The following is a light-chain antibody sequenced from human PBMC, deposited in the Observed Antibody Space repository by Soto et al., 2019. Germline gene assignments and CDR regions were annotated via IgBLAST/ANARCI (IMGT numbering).Light chain of an antibody. V-gene: IGKV3-11*01. CDR1: QSVSSN. CDR2: DAS. CDR3: HQRSNWPPT. J-gene: IGKJ4*01. Sequence: ENVLTQSPATLSLSPGERATLSCRASQSVSSNLAWYQQKPGQAPRLLIFDASNRATGIPVRFSGSGSGTDFTLTISRLQPEDFAVYYCHQRSNWPPTFGGGTKVEIK.